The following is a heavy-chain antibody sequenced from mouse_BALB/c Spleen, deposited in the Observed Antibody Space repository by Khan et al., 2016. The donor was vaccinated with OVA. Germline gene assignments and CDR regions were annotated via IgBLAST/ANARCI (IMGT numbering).Heavy chain of an antibody. Sequence: VQLKESGPGLVKPSQSLSLTCTVTGFSIPSDYAWHWIRQFPGNKLEWMGYITYSGSTAYNPSLKSRIFITRDKSKNQFFLQLNSVTPEDTATYYCARDNYFGYWGQGTLVTVSA. V-gene: IGHV3-2*02. CDR2: ITYSGST. J-gene: IGHJ3*01. D-gene: IGHD2-1*01. CDR1: GFSIPSDYA. CDR3: ARDNYFGY.